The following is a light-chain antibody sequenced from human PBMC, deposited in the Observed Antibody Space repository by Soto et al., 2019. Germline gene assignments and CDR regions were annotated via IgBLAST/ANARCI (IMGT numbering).Light chain of an antibody. J-gene: IGKJ2*01. CDR1: QSISNY. Sequence: DIPMTQSPSSLSASVGDRVTITCRASQSISNYLNWYQQKPGKAPRLLIYAASSLQGGVPSRFGGSGSVTDFTLTISSLQPEDFATYYCQQFYSTPYTFGQGTKLEIK. V-gene: IGKV1-39*01. CDR2: AAS. CDR3: QQFYSTPYT.